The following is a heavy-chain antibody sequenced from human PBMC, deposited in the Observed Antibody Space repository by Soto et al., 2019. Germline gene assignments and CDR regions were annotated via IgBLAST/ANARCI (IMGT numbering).Heavy chain of an antibody. Sequence: GGSLRLSCAASGFTFDDYGMSWVRQAPGKGLEWVSGINWNGGSTGYADSVKGRFTISRDNAKNSLYLQMNSLRAEDTALYYCAREGTTVAGTYRPDAFDIWGQGTMVTVSS. J-gene: IGHJ3*02. V-gene: IGHV3-20*04. CDR2: INWNGGST. D-gene: IGHD6-19*01. CDR1: GFTFDDYG. CDR3: AREGTTVAGTYRPDAFDI.